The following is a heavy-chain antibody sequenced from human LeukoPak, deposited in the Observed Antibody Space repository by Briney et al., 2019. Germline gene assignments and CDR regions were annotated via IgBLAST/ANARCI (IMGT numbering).Heavy chain of an antibody. CDR3: ARRAGAYSHPYDY. CDR1: GFTFSSYA. D-gene: IGHD4/OR15-4a*01. V-gene: IGHV3-23*01. J-gene: IGHJ4*02. CDR2: ISGSGDST. Sequence: PGGSLRLSCAASGFTFSSYAMNWVRQAPGKGLEWVSAISGSGDSTYYADSVKGRFTISRDNSKNTLYLQMNSLRAEDTAVYYCARRAGAYSHPYDYWGQGTLVTVSS.